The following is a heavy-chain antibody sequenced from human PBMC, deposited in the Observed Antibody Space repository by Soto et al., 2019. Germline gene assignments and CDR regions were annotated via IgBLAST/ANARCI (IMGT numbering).Heavy chain of an antibody. CDR1: GGSISSGGYY. V-gene: IGHV4-31*03. D-gene: IGHD5-18*01. CDR2: IYYSGST. J-gene: IGHJ4*02. CDR3: ARGSRIQLWLRIGY. Sequence: SETLSLACTVSGGSISSGGYYWSWIRQHPGKGLEWIGYIYYSGSTYYNPSLKSRVTISVDTSKNQFSLKLSSVTAADTAVYYCARGSRIQLWLRIGYWGQGTLVTVSS.